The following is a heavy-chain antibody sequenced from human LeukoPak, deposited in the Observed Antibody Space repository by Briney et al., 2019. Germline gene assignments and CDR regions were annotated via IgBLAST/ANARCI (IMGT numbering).Heavy chain of an antibody. V-gene: IGHV4-59*01. Sequence: SETLSLTCTVSGGSISSYYWSWIRQPPGKGLEWIGYIYYSGSTNYNPSLKSRVTISVVTSKNQFSLKLSSVTAADTAVYYCARVLSSSWYPDYFDYWGQGTLVTVSS. J-gene: IGHJ4*02. CDR1: GGSISSYY. CDR2: IYYSGST. D-gene: IGHD6-13*01. CDR3: ARVLSSSWYPDYFDY.